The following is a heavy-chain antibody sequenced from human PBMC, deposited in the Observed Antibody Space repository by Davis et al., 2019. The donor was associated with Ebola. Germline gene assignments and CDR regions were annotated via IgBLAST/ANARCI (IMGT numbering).Heavy chain of an antibody. J-gene: IGHJ4*02. CDR2: IDHSGST. CDR1: GYSISSGYY. V-gene: IGHV4-38-2*02. D-gene: IGHD6-19*01. Sequence: PSETLSLTCTVSGYSISSGYYWGWIRQPPGKGLESIGNIDHSGSTYYNPSLKSRVIMSVDTSKNQFSLILSTVTAADTAIYYCARLYRSGWYYFDYWGQGTLVTVSS. CDR3: ARLYRSGWYYFDY.